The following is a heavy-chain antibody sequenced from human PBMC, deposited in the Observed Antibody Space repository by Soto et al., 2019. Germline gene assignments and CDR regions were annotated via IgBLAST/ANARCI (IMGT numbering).Heavy chain of an antibody. J-gene: IGHJ3*02. CDR2: IKQDGSEK. D-gene: IGHD3-22*01. CDR3: ARDHGTMIVVVNDAFDI. Sequence: GGSLRLSCAASGFTFSSYWMSWVRQAPGKGLEWVANIKQDGSEKYYVDSVKGQFTISRDNAKNSLYLQMNSLRAEDTAVYYCARDHGTMIVVVNDAFDIWGQGTMVTVSS. V-gene: IGHV3-7*01. CDR1: GFTFSSYW.